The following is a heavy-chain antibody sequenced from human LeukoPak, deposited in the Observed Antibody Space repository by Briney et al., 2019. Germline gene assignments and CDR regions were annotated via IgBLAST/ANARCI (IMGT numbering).Heavy chain of an antibody. V-gene: IGHV3-64D*06. J-gene: IGHJ3*02. D-gene: IGHD2-2*02. CDR1: GFTFSSYA. CDR3: VKDQLSSSWYTAFDI. Sequence: GGTLRLSCSASGFTFSSYAMHWVRQAPGKGLEYVSAISSNGGSTYYADSVKGRFTISRDNSKNTLYLQMSSLRAEDTAVYYCVKDQLSSSWYTAFDIWGQGTMVTVSS. CDR2: ISSNGGST.